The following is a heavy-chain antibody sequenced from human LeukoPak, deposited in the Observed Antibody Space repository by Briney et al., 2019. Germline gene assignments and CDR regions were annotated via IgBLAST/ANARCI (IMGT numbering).Heavy chain of an antibody. D-gene: IGHD3-9*01. CDR3: ARGPLELRYFDWLESEKYYFDY. CDR1: GYTFTSYA. J-gene: IGHJ4*02. CDR2: TNAGNGNT. Sequence: ASVKVSCTASGYTFTSYAMHWVRQALGQRLEWMGWTNAGNGNTKYSQKFQGRVTITRDTSASTAYMEMSSLRSEDTAVYYCARGPLELRYFDWLESEKYYFDYWGQRTLVTVSS. V-gene: IGHV1-3*01.